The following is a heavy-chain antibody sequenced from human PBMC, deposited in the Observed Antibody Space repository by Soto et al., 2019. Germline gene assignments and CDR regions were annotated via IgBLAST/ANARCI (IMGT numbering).Heavy chain of an antibody. CDR2: IIPIFGTA. CDR1: GGTFSSYA. V-gene: IGHV1-69*13. Sequence: ASVKVSCKASGGTFSSYAISWVRQAPGQGLEWMGGIIPIFGTANYAQKFQGRVTITADESTSTAYMELSSLRSEDTAVYYCACTPNDVRTQIFDYWGQGTLVTVSS. J-gene: IGHJ4*02. CDR3: ACTPNDVRTQIFDY. D-gene: IGHD1-1*01.